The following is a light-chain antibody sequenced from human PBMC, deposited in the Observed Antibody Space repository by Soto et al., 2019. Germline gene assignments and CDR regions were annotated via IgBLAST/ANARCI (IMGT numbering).Light chain of an antibody. V-gene: IGKV1-33*01. J-gene: IGKJ4*02. CDR3: QQYDNLPLT. CDR2: DAS. CDR1: RDLSNY. Sequence: DIQMTQSPSSLSASVGDRVTITCQASRDLSNYLNWYQQKPGKAPKLLIYDASNLETGVPSRFSGSGSGTDITFTINSLQPEDIATYYCQQYDNLPLTFGGGTKVEIK.